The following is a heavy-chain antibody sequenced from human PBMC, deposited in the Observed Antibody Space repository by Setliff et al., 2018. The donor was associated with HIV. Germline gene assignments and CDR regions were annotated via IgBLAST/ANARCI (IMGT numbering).Heavy chain of an antibody. D-gene: IGHD6-6*01. V-gene: IGHV4-61*01. CDR2: IYYSGTT. CDR1: GDSVSSASYY. Sequence: SETLSLTCTVSGDSVSSASYYWSWIRQPPGKGLEWIGYIYYSGTTKYNPSLKSRVTISVDTSKNQFSLKLSSVTAADTAVYYCASEAWTSYRSSSGYYYYYMDVWGKGTTVTASS. CDR3: ASEAWTSYRSSSGYYYYYMDV. J-gene: IGHJ6*03.